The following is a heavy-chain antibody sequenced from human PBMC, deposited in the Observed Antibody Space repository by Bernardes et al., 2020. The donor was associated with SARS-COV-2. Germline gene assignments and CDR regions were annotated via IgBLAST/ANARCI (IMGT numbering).Heavy chain of an antibody. CDR1: GYTFTGYY. CDR3: ARNGLADNGYYYYYYYMDV. D-gene: IGHD6-19*01. V-gene: IGHV1-2*02. CDR2: INPNSGGT. Sequence: ASVKVSCKASGYTFTGYYMHWVRQAPGQGLEWMGWINPNSGGTNYAQKFQGRVTMTRDTSISTAYMELSRLRSDDTAVYYCARNGLADNGYYYYYYYMDVWGKGTTVTVSS. J-gene: IGHJ6*03.